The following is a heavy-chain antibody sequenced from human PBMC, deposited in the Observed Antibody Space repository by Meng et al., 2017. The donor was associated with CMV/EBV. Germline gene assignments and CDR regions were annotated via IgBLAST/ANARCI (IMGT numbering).Heavy chain of an antibody. Sequence: GGSLRLSCAASGFTFSSYAMHWVRQAPGKGLEWVAVISYDGSNKYYADSVKSRFTISRDNSKNTLYLQMNSLRAEDTAVYYCARVLYSSSWYFVDYYYYYGMDVWGQGTTVTVSS. J-gene: IGHJ6*02. CDR1: GFTFSSYA. V-gene: IGHV3-30-3*01. CDR3: ARVLYSSSWYFVDYYYYYGMDV. CDR2: ISYDGSNK. D-gene: IGHD6-13*01.